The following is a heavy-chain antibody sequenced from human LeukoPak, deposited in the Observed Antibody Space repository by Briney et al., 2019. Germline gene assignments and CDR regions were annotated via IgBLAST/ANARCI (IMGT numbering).Heavy chain of an antibody. CDR3: VRGSPGYSSSWHAY. CDR2: INSDVTST. V-gene: IGHV3-74*01. D-gene: IGHD6-13*01. Sequence: GGSLRLSCAASGFMLSSTWMHWVRQAPGKGLVWVSRINSDVTSTSYADSVRGRFTISRDDARNTMYLQMNSLRAEDTAMYYCVRGSPGYSSSWHAYWGQGTLATVSS. CDR1: GFMLSSTW. J-gene: IGHJ4*02.